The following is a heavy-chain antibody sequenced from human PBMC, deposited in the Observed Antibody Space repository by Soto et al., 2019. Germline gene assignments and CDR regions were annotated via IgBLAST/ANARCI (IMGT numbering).Heavy chain of an antibody. Sequence: SSETLSLTCTVSGGSISSYYWSWIRQPPGKGLEWIGYIYYSGSTNYNPSLKSRVTISVDTSKNQFSLKLSSVTAADTAVYYCARARPANYVWGSYRPFDYWGQGTLVTVSS. CDR2: IYYSGST. J-gene: IGHJ4*02. V-gene: IGHV4-59*01. CDR1: GGSISSYY. CDR3: ARARPANYVWGSYRPFDY. D-gene: IGHD3-16*02.